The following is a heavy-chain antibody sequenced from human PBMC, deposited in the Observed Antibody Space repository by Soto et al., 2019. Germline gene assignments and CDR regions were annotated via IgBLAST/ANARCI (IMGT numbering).Heavy chain of an antibody. D-gene: IGHD2-21*02. V-gene: IGHV4-34*01. CDR1: GGSFSGYY. CDR2: VNDSGNS. CDR3: ARQVYTVVTPFDY. J-gene: IGHJ4*02. Sequence: SETLSLTCGVSGGSFSGYYWSWIRQPPGKGLEWIGEVNDSGNSNYNPSLKRRVVISVDTPKNEFSLKMNTVTAADTGVYYCARQVYTVVTPFDYWGQGALVTVSS.